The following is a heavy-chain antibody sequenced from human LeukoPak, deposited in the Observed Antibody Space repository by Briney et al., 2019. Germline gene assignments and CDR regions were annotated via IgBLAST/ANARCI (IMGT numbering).Heavy chain of an antibody. Sequence: SETLSLTCTVSGGSISSGDYYWSWIRQPPGEGLEWIGYIYYSGSTYYNPSLKSRVTISVDTSKNQFSLKLSSVTAADTAVYYCARRSDYVILTGPGGMDVWGQGTTVTVSS. CDR3: ARRSDYVILTGPGGMDV. D-gene: IGHD3-9*01. CDR2: IYYSGST. J-gene: IGHJ6*02. V-gene: IGHV4-30-4*01. CDR1: GGSISSGDYY.